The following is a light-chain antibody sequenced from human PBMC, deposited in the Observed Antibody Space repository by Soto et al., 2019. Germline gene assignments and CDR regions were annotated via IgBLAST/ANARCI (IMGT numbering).Light chain of an antibody. CDR1: QSVLYSSNNKNY. CDR2: WAS. J-gene: IGKJ1*01. V-gene: IGKV4-1*01. CDR3: QQYYFTPT. Sequence: IVMTQSPDSLAVSLGERATINCKSSQSVLYSSNNKNYIAWYQQKTGQPPKLLIYWASTRASGVPDRFSGSGCGTDFTITISSLQAEDVAVYHFQQYYFTPTFGQGTKV.